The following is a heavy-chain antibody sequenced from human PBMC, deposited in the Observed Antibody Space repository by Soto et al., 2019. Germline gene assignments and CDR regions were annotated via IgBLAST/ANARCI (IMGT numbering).Heavy chain of an antibody. D-gene: IGHD1-26*01. Sequence: ASVKVSCKASGYTFTSYAMHWVRQAPGQRLEWMGSINGANGNTKYSQKFQGRVTITRDTSASTAYMEMISLRSEDTDVYYCARAPGNYYYYAMDVWGQGTTVTVSS. CDR3: ARAPGNYYYYAMDV. CDR1: GYTFTSYA. V-gene: IGHV1-3*01. CDR2: INGANGNT. J-gene: IGHJ6*01.